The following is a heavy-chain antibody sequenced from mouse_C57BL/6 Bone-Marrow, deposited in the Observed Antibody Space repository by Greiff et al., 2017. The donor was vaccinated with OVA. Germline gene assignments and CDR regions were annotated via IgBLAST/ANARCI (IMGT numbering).Heavy chain of an antibody. CDR2: IRYDGSN. Sequence: VQLQQSGPGLVKPSPSLSLTCSVTGYSITSGYYCNWIRQSPGNKLEWMGYIRYDGSNNYNQSLKNRTSITRDTSKNQSFLKLNSVTTEDTATYDCAYDAMDYWGQGTSVTVSA. J-gene: IGHJ4*01. CDR1: GYSITSGYY. V-gene: IGHV3-6*01. CDR3: AYDAMDY.